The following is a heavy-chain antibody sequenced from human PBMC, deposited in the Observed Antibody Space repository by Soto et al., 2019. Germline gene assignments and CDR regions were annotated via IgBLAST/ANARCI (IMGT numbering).Heavy chain of an antibody. CDR3: VRDGSDSVAVVLPDYYYGMAV. D-gene: IGHD6-19*01. V-gene: IGHV4-39*02. CDR2: IYYSGST. J-gene: IGHJ6*02. Sequence: QLQLQESGPGLVKPSETLSLTCTVSGGSISSSSYYWGWIRQPPGKGLEWIGSIYYSGSTYYKPSLQSRVPNTVHTSKNQFSLKLSAVTAADTSVYYCVRDGSDSVAVVLPDYYYGMAVWGQGTTVTVSS. CDR1: GGSISSSSYY.